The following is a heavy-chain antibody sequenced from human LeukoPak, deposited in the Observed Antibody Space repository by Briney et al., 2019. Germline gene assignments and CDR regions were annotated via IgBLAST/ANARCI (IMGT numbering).Heavy chain of an antibody. CDR1: GGSISSSSYY. D-gene: IGHD5-12*01. CDR2: IYYSGST. J-gene: IGHJ4*02. V-gene: IGHV4-39*01. CDR3: AESGVFDY. Sequence: SETLSLTCTVSGGSISSSSYYWGWLRQPPGKGLEWIGSIYYSGSTYYNPSLKSRVTISVDTSKNQFSLKLSSVTAADTAVYYCAESGVFDYWGQGTLVTVSS.